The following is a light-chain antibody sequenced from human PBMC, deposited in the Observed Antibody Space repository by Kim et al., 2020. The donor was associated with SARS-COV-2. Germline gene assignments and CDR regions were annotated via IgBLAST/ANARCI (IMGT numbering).Light chain of an antibody. J-gene: IGKJ2*01. CDR3: QLSWSSIYT. V-gene: IGKV3-20*01. CDR1: HSVDRNY. Sequence: EIVLTQSPDTLSLSPGETVTLSCRASHSVDRNYFNWFQQKAGQAPRLLISSASKRATGIPDRFRGSGSDRDFTLTINRLEPDDSAVFFCQLSWSSIYTCRQGTKLEI. CDR2: SAS.